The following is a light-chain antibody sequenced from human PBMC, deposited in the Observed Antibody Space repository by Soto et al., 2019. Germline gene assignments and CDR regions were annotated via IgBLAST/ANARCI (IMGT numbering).Light chain of an antibody. J-gene: IGLJ2*01. Sequence: QSVLTQPASVSGSPGQSITISCTGTSSDVGSYNLVSWYQQHPGKAPKLMIYEGSKRPSGVSNRFSGSKSGNTASLIISGLQAEDEADYYCCSYAGSSTSHVVFGGGTQLTVL. CDR3: CSYAGSSTSHVV. CDR1: SSDVGSYNL. CDR2: EGS. V-gene: IGLV2-23*01.